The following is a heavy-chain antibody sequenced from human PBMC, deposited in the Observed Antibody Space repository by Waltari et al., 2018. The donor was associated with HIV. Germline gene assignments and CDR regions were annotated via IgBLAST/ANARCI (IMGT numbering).Heavy chain of an antibody. D-gene: IGHD4-17*01. V-gene: IGHV4-59*01. J-gene: IGHJ2*01. CDR1: GGSISSYY. Sequence: QVQLQESGPGLVKPSETLSLTCTVSGGSISSYYWSWIRQPPGKGLEWIGYIYYSGSTNYTPALRSRGTISVDASRNQFSLKLSSVTAADTAVYYCARGYGGSLLNWYFDLWGRGTLVTVSS. CDR3: ARGYGGSLLNWYFDL. CDR2: IYYSGST.